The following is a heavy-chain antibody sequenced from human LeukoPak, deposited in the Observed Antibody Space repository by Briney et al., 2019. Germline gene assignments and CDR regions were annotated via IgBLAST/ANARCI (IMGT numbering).Heavy chain of an antibody. J-gene: IGHJ4*02. V-gene: IGHV1-46*01. D-gene: IGHD3-10*01. Sequence: ASVKVSCKTSGYTFTSYYMHWVRQAPGQGLEWMGIINPSGGNTNYAQRFQGRVTMTRDTSTRTVYMELSSLSSEDTALYYCARVRGVEFDYWGQGTLVTVSS. CDR1: GYTFTSYY. CDR3: ARVRGVEFDY. CDR2: INPSGGNT.